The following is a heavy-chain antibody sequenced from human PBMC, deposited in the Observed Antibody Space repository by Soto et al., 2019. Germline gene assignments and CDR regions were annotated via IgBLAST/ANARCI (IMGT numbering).Heavy chain of an antibody. CDR2: IIDSGDNT. D-gene: IGHD6-19*01. V-gene: IGHV3-23*01. Sequence: QPGGSLRLSCAASGFTFSNYAMNWVRQAPGKGLGWVSGIIDSGDNTFYADSVTGRFTVSRDNSKNTLYLQMDSLRDEDTAVFYCAKDPDTFQYSSGWSPYMDVWGQGTTVTASS. CDR1: GFTFSNYA. CDR3: AKDPDTFQYSSGWSPYMDV. J-gene: IGHJ6*02.